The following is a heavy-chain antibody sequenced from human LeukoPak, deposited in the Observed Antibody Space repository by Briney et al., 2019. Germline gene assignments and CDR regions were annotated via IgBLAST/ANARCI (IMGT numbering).Heavy chain of an antibody. J-gene: IGHJ4*02. CDR1: GFTFSSYA. D-gene: IGHD5-12*01. CDR3: ARSYSAYDSLFLSY. V-gene: IGHV3-30*04. Sequence: PGRSLRLSCAASGFTFSSYAMHWVRQAPGKGLEWVAVISYDGSNKYYADSVKGRFTISRDNSKNTLYLQMNSLRAEDTAVYYCARSYSAYDSLFLSYWGQGTLVTVSS. CDR2: ISYDGSNK.